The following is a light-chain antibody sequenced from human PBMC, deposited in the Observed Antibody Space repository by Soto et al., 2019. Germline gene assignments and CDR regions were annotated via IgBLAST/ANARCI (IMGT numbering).Light chain of an antibody. V-gene: IGKV3-20*01. J-gene: IGKJ3*01. CDR3: QQYDTSPFT. CDR1: QSVSSTC. CDR2: DAS. Sequence: EIVLTQSPGTLSLSPGERATLSCRASQSVSSTCLAWYQQKPGQAPRLLIYDASSRATGIPDRFSGSGSGTDFTLTISRLEPEDFAVYYCQQYDTSPFTFGPGTKVDVK.